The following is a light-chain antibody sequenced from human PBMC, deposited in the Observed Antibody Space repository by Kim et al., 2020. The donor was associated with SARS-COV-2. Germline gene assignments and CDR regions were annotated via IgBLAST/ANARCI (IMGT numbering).Light chain of an antibody. CDR3: QEGLSTLIT. V-gene: IGKV1-39*01. CDR2: AAS. Sequence: IQMTQSPSSLSASVGDRVTITCRTSQNIDTALNWYQKKAGTAPKLLIYAASTVQSGVPSRFTGGGSGTDFTLTINNLQPENLADYYCQEGLSTLITFGGGTKVDIK. CDR1: QNIDTA. J-gene: IGKJ4*02.